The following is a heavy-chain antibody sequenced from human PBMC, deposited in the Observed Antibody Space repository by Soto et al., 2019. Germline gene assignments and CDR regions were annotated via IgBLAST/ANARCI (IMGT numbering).Heavy chain of an antibody. CDR3: ARQGVNPPYYYYMDV. CDR2: IYPGDSDT. Sequence: PGESLKISCKGSGYSFTSYWIGWVRQMPGKGLEWMGIIYPGDSDTRYSPSFQGQVTISADKSISTAYLQWSSLKASDTAMYYCARQGVNPPYYYYMDVWGKGTKVTVSS. V-gene: IGHV5-51*01. J-gene: IGHJ6*03. CDR1: GYSFTSYW.